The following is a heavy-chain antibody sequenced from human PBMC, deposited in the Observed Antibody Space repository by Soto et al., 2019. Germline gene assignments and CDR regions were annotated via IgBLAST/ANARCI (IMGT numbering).Heavy chain of an antibody. CDR2: ISYDGSNK. CDR3: AKATLPSYYYYYMDV. D-gene: IGHD4-17*01. V-gene: IGHV3-30*18. CDR1: GFTFSSYG. Sequence: QVQLVESGGGVVQPGRSLRLSCAASGFTFSSYGMHWVRQAPGKGLEWVAVISYDGSNKYYADSVKGRFTISRDNSKNTLYLQMNSLRAEDTAVYYCAKATLPSYYYYYMDVWGKGTTVTVSS. J-gene: IGHJ6*03.